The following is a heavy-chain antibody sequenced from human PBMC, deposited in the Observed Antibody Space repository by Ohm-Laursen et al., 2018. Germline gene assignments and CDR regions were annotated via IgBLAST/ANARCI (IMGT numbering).Heavy chain of an antibody. J-gene: IGHJ4*02. Sequence: SLRLSCAASGFTFSDYYMTWIRQAPGKGLEWVSYISTSGSIIYYADSVKGRFTISRDNARNSLYLQMNSLRAEDTAVYYCARDQYDSSFDYWGQGTLVTVSS. V-gene: IGHV3-11*01. CDR3: ARDQYDSSFDY. CDR2: ISTSGSII. D-gene: IGHD3-22*01. CDR1: GFTFSDYY.